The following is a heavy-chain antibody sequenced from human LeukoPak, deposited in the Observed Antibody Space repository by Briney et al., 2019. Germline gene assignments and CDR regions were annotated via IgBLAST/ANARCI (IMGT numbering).Heavy chain of an antibody. CDR2: INTNTGNP. J-gene: IGHJ4*02. Sequence: ASVKVSCKASGYTFTSYAMNWVRQAPGQGLEWIGWINTNTGNPTYAQGFTGRFVFSLDTSVSTAYLQISSLKAEDTAVYYCARAARQPMPPRNYFDYWGQGTLVTVSS. CDR1: GYTFTSYA. D-gene: IGHD2-15*01. V-gene: IGHV7-4-1*02. CDR3: ARAARQPMPPRNYFDY.